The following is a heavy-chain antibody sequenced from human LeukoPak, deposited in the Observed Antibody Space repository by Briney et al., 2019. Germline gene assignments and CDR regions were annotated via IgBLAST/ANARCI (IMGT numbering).Heavy chain of an antibody. CDR2: IYTSGST. CDR3: ARSPPYYYYYMDV. CDR1: GGSISSGSYY. Sequence: SQTLSLTCTVSGGSISSGSYYWSWIRQPAGKGLEWIGRIYTSGSTNYNPSLKSRVTISVDTSKNQFSLKLSSVTAADTAVYYCARSPPYYYYYMDVWGKGTTVNVSS. V-gene: IGHV4-61*02. J-gene: IGHJ6*03.